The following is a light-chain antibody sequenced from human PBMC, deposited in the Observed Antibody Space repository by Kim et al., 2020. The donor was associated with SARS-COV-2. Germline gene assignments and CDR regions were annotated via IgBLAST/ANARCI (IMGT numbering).Light chain of an antibody. V-gene: IGKV3-20*01. Sequence: EILLTQSPGTLSLSPGERATLSCRASQSVSTFYLAWYQQKPGQAPRLLIYAASRRAPGIPDRFSGSGSGTDFTLTISRLEPEDFAVYYCQQHNSSPIMYYFGQGTKLEIK. J-gene: IGKJ2*01. CDR3: QQHNSSPIMYY. CDR2: AAS. CDR1: QSVSTFY.